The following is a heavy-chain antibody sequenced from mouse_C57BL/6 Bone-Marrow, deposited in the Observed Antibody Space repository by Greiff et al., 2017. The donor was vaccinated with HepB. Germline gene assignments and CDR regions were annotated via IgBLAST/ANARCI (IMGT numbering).Heavy chain of an antibody. J-gene: IGHJ2*01. Sequence: QVHVKQSGAELVKPGASVKLSCKASGYTFTSYWMHWVKQRPGQGLEWIGMIHPNSGSTNYNEKFKSKATLTVDKSSSTAYMQLSSLTSEDSAVYYCASPGSSFYYFDYWGQGTTLTVSS. CDR1: GYTFTSYW. V-gene: IGHV1-64*01. CDR3: ASPGSSFYYFDY. D-gene: IGHD1-1*01. CDR2: IHPNSGST.